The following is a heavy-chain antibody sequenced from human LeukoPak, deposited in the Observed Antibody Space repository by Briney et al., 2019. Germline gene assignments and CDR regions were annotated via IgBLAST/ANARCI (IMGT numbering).Heavy chain of an antibody. CDR2: ISSSGNTK. D-gene: IGHD4-17*01. CDR3: ARDLTSVPTR. V-gene: IGHV3-48*02. J-gene: IGHJ4*02. CDR1: GFTFSSHS. Sequence: GGSLRLSCAGSGFTFSSHSMNWVRQAPGKGLEWVSYISSSGNTKHYVDSVKGRFTISRDNAENSVYLQMNSLRDEDTAVYYCARDLTSVPTRWGQGTLVTVSS.